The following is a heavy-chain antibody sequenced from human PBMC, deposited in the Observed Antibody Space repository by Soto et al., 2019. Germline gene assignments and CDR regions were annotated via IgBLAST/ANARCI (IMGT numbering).Heavy chain of an antibody. CDR2: ISSSSSTI. CDR3: AREGITMIVVVISYGMDV. J-gene: IGHJ6*02. V-gene: IGHV3-48*02. CDR1: GFTFSSYS. D-gene: IGHD3-22*01. Sequence: EVQLVESGGGLVQPGGSLRLSCAASGFTFSSYSMNCVRQAPGKGLEWVSYISSSSSTIYYADSVKGRFTISRDNAKNSLYLQMNSLRDEDTAVYYCAREGITMIVVVISYGMDVWGQGTTVTVSS.